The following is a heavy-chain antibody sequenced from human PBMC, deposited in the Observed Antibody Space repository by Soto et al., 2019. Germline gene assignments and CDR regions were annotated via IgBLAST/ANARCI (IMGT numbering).Heavy chain of an antibody. Sequence: FETLCPPFTVLGGAISNFYWSWIRQPPRKGLEWIGYIYYSGSTNYNPSLKSRVTISVDTSKNQFSLKLSSVTAADTAVYYCARVSSYYYDSSGYLDIWGQGTMVTVSS. CDR3: ARVSSYYYDSSGYLDI. CDR2: IYYSGST. J-gene: IGHJ3*02. V-gene: IGHV4-59*01. CDR1: GGAISNFY. D-gene: IGHD3-22*01.